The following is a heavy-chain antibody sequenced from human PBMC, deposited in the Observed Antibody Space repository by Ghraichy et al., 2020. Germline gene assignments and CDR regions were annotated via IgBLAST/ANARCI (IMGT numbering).Heavy chain of an antibody. V-gene: IGHV1-18*01. CDR1: SDTFTNYV. Sequence: ASVKVSCKAASDTFTNYVLIWMRQSPGQGLERMGWISGYKGNTYYAQKVQGRVTMTTDTSTSTAYMELRSLRSDDTAVYFCARDLFYCSGDNCYLDAFDIWGQVTMVTVPS. CDR3: ARDLFYCSGDNCYLDAFDI. D-gene: IGHD2-15*01. CDR2: ISGYKGNT. J-gene: IGHJ3*02.